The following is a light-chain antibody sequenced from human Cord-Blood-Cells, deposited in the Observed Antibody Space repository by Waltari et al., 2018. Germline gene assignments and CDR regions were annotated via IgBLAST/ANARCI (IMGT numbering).Light chain of an antibody. Sequence: QSALTQPASVSGSPGQSIPIPCTGTSSDVGGYNYASCYQKHPGKAPHPLIYEVSNRPPGVSNRFSGSKSGNTASLTISGLQAEDEADYYCSSYTSSSTWVFGGGTKLTVL. J-gene: IGLJ3*02. CDR3: SSYTSSSTWV. CDR2: EVS. V-gene: IGLV2-14*03. CDR1: SSDVGGYNY.